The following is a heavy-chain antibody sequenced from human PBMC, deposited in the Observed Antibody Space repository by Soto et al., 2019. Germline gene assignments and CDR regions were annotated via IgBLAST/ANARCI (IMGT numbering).Heavy chain of an antibody. V-gene: IGHV1-18*01. CDR1: GYSFTDFG. Sequence: QAQLVQSGSEVKKPGASVKVSCKASGYSFTDFGVNWVRQAPGQGLEWLGWISAYNGNRVYAQSFQGRLTVTTDTTRDTSYLELTNLRSDDTAIYDCARGHDILTWWNFEFWGQGTLVTVSS. J-gene: IGHJ4*02. D-gene: IGHD3-9*01. CDR3: ARGHDILTWWNFEF. CDR2: ISAYNGNR.